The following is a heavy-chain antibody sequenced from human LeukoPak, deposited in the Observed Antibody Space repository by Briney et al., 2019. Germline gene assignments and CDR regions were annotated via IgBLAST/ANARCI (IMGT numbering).Heavy chain of an antibody. D-gene: IGHD3-16*02. CDR3: HRVMITLGGVIVDY. Sequence: SVKVSCKVSGGTLSIYGLSWVLEAPGQELEWMGRIIPILGIANYAQKFQGRVTITADKSTSTAYMELSSLRSEDTAVYYCHRVMITLGGVIVDYWGQGTLVTVSS. CDR2: IIPILGIA. CDR1: GGTLSIYG. V-gene: IGHV1-69*04. J-gene: IGHJ4*02.